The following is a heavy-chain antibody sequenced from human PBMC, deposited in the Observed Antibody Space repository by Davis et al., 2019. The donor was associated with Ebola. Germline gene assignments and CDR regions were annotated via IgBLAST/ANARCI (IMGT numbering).Heavy chain of an antibody. Sequence: SVKVSCKASGGTLSSYAISWVRQAPGQGLEWMGGIIPILGIANYAQKFQGRVTITADESTSTAYMELSSLRSEDTAVYYCASGLVRGESYWYFDLWGRGTLVTVSS. CDR2: IIPILGIA. D-gene: IGHD6-6*01. V-gene: IGHV1-69*10. J-gene: IGHJ2*01. CDR3: ASGLVRGESYWYFDL. CDR1: GGTLSSYA.